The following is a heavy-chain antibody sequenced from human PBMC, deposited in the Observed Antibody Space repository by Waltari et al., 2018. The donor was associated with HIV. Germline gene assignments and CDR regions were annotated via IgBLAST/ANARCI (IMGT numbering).Heavy chain of an antibody. CDR3: ARGTYYYDSSGYYDNLPFDY. Sequence: EVQLVESGGGLVKPGGSLRLSCAASGFTFSTYSMHWVRQAPRKGVEWVSSSSSSSNYIHYAVSVKSRFTIARDNAKTSLYLQMNSLRAEDTAVYFCARGTYYYDSSGYYDNLPFDYWGQGTLVTVSS. V-gene: IGHV3-21*01. CDR1: GFTFSTYS. J-gene: IGHJ4*02. D-gene: IGHD3-22*01. CDR2: SSSSSNYI.